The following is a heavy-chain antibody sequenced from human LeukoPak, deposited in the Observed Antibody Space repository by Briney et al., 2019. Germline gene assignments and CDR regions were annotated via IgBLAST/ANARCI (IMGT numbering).Heavy chain of an antibody. CDR2: IYYSGST. J-gene: IGHJ5*02. CDR3: ARADTVTTLVPGCNWFDP. CDR1: GGSISSYY. V-gene: IGHV4-59*01. Sequence: SETLSLTCTVSGGSISSYYWSWIRQPPGKGLEWIGYIYYSGSTNYNPSLKSRVTISVDTSKNQFSLKLSSVTAADTAVYYCARADTVTTLVPGCNWFDPWGQGTLVTVSS. D-gene: IGHD4-11*01.